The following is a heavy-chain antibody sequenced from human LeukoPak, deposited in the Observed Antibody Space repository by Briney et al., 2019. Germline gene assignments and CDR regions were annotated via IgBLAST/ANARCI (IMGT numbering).Heavy chain of an antibody. D-gene: IGHD5-12*01. CDR3: AKDTVATTYDAFDI. Sequence: GRSLRLSCAASGFTFDDYAMHWVRQAPGKGLEWVSGISWNSGSIGYADSVKGQFSISRDNAKNSLYLQMNSLRAEDTALYYCAKDTVATTYDAFDIWGQGTMVTVSS. V-gene: IGHV3-9*01. J-gene: IGHJ3*02. CDR1: GFTFDDYA. CDR2: ISWNSGSI.